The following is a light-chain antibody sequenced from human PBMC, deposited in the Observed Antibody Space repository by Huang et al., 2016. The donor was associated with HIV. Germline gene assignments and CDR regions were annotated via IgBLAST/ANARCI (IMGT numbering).Light chain of an antibody. CDR3: HHYSNWPPTWT. V-gene: IGKV3-15*01. J-gene: IGKJ1*01. Sequence: EIVMTQSPATLSVSPGERATLSCRASQSVAKHFAWYQQKPGQAPRPLLYGASTRATGIPARFSGSGSGTEFTLTISSLQSEDFAVYYCHHYSNWPPTWTFGQGTKVEIK. CDR1: QSVAKH. CDR2: GAS.